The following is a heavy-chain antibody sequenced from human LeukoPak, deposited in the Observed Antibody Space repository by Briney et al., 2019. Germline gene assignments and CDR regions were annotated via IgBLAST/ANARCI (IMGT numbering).Heavy chain of an antibody. D-gene: IGHD1-14*01. CDR1: RFTFSSYS. CDR3: ARVGPWVNPDYYYYMDV. V-gene: IGHV3-21*01. J-gene: IGHJ6*03. CDR2: ISSSSSYI. Sequence: GGSLRLSCAASRFTFSSYSMNWVRQAPGKGLEWVSSISSSSSYIYYADSVKGRFTISRDNAKNSLYLQMNSLRAEDTAVYYCARVGPWVNPDYYYYMDVWGKGTTVTISS.